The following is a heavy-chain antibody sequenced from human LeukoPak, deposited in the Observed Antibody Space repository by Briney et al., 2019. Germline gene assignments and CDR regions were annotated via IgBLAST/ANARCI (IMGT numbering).Heavy chain of an antibody. J-gene: IGHJ4*02. Sequence: GGSLRLSCAASGFTFSCCAMNWVRQAPGKGLGWVSYISTSSGTIYYADSVNGRFTISRDNAKNSLFLQMNSLRDEDTAVYYCARGPITLGHYFDYWGQGALVTVSS. CDR2: ISTSSGTI. V-gene: IGHV3-48*02. D-gene: IGHD3-10*01. CDR3: ARGPITLGHYFDY. CDR1: GFTFSCCA.